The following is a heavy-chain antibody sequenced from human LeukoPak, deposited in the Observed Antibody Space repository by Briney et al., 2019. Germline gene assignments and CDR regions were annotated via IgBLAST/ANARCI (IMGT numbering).Heavy chain of an antibody. CDR2: IYYSGST. CDR3: EREFHNIIYGSGSYYNAFDI. CDR1: GGSFSGYY. V-gene: IGHV4-59*01. Sequence: PSETLSLTCAVYGGSFSGYYWSWIRQPPGKGLEWIGYIYYSGSTNYNPSLKSRVTISVDTSKNQFSLKLSSVTAADTAVYYCEREFHNIIYGSGSYYNAFDIWGQGTMVTVSS. D-gene: IGHD3-10*01. J-gene: IGHJ3*02.